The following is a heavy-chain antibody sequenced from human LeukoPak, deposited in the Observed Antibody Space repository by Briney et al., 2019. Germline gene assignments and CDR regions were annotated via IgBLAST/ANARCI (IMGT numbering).Heavy chain of an antibody. V-gene: IGHV4-59*01. J-gene: IGHJ6*03. CDR2: IYYSGST. D-gene: IGHD4-11*01. CDR3: ARTRTTLYYYYYMDV. CDR1: GGSISSYY. Sequence: SETLSFTCTVSGGSISSYYWSWIRQPPGKGLEWIGYIYYSGSTNYNPSLKSRVTISVDTSKNQFSLKLSSVTAADTAVYYCARTRTTLYYYYYMDVWGKGTTVTVSS.